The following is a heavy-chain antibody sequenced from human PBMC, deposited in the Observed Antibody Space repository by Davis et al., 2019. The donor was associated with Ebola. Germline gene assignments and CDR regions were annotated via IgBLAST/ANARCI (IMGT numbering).Heavy chain of an antibody. D-gene: IGHD3-9*01. CDR2: IYYSGST. V-gene: IGHV4-59*01. CDR3: ARGILRYFDWLPPGPYYYYGMDV. J-gene: IGHJ6*02. CDR1: GGSISSYY. Sequence: SETLSLTCTVSGGSISSYYWSWIRQPPGKGLEWIGYIYYSGSTNYNPSLKSRVTISVDTSKNQFSLKLSSVTAADTAVYYCARGILRYFDWLPPGPYYYYGMDVWGQGTTVTVSS.